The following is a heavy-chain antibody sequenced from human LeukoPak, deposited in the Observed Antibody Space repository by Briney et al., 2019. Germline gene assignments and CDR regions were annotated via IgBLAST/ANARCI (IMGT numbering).Heavy chain of an antibody. CDR3: ASRGQALDY. J-gene: IGHJ4*02. V-gene: IGHV3-33*01. Sequence: GGSLRLSCAASGFIFSNYGMHWVRQAPGKGLEWVALIWYDGSNKHYADSVKGRFTISRDNSKNTLYLQMSSLKVDDTAVYYCASRGQALDYWGQGTLVTVSS. CDR2: IWYDGSNK. D-gene: IGHD3-10*01. CDR1: GFIFSNYG.